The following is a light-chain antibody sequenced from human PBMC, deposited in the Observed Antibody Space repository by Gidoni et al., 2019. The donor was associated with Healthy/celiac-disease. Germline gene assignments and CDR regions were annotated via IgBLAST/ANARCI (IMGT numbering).Light chain of an antibody. CDR3: QQYSSYPYT. J-gene: IGKJ2*01. CDR2: KAS. Sequence: DIQMTQSPSTLSASVGDRVTITCRASQSISSWLAWYQQKPGKAPKLLIHKASSLQSGVPSRFSGSGSGTEFTLRISSLQPDDFATYYCQQYSSYPYTFGQGTKLEIE. V-gene: IGKV1-5*03. CDR1: QSISSW.